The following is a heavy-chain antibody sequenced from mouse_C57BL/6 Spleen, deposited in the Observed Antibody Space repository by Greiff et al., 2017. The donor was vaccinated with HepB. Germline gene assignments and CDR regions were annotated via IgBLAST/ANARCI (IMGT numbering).Heavy chain of an antibody. CDR2: ISDGGSYT. CDR3: ARDPLYYYGSSYYAMDY. CDR1: GFTFSSYA. V-gene: IGHV5-4*01. D-gene: IGHD1-1*01. Sequence: EVQLQESGGGLVKPGGSLKLSCAASGFTFSSYAMSWVRQTPEKRLEWVATISDGGSYTYYPDNVKGRFTISRDNAKNNLYLQMSHLKSEDTAMYYCARDPLYYYGSSYYAMDYWGQGTSVTVSS. J-gene: IGHJ4*01.